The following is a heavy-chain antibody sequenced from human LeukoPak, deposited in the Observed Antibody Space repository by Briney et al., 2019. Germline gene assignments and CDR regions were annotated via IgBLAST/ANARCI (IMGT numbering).Heavy chain of an antibody. Sequence: GGSLRLSCAASGFTFSSYWMHWVRQAPGKGLVWVSRSNSDGSTTNYADSVKGRFTISIDNARNTLLLQMNSLRGEDTAVYYCARANLGAFDVWGQGTMVTVSS. J-gene: IGHJ3*01. CDR3: ARANLGAFDV. D-gene: IGHD7-27*01. CDR2: SNSDGSTT. V-gene: IGHV3-74*01. CDR1: GFTFSSYW.